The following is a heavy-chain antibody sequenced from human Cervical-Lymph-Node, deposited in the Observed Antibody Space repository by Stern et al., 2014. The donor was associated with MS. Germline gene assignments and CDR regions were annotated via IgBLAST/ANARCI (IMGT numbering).Heavy chain of an antibody. V-gene: IGHV1-69*01. CDR3: ARHQGGIAAN. CDR2: IIALFVTT. J-gene: IGHJ4*02. D-gene: IGHD6-13*01. Sequence: QVQLVQSGAEVKKPWSSMKVSCKASGGSFSTIDIIWVRQAPGQGRELLGGIIALFVTTNVGQKLQCRVTMAADASTSTAYMELSSLRSEDTAVYYCARHQGGIAANWGQGTLVTVSS. CDR1: GGSFSTID.